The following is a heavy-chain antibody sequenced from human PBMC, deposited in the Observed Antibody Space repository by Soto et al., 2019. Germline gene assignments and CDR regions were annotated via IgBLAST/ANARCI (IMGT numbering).Heavy chain of an antibody. CDR3: GRNLGITGTQSYDYYGMDV. Sequence: ASVKVSCKASGYTFTGYYMRWVRQAPGQGLEWMGWINPNSGGTNYAQKFQGWVTITRDTSISTAYMELSRLRSDDTAVYYCGRNLGITGTQSYDYYGMDVWGQGTTVTVSS. CDR2: INPNSGGT. V-gene: IGHV1-2*04. D-gene: IGHD1-20*01. J-gene: IGHJ6*02. CDR1: GYTFTGYY.